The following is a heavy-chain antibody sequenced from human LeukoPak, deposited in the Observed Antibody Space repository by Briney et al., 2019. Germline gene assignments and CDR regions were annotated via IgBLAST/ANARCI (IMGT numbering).Heavy chain of an antibody. CDR1: GGTFSSYA. D-gene: IGHD2-2*02. Sequence: SVKVSCKASGGTFSSYAISWVRQAPGQGLEWMGGIIPIFGTANYAQKFQGRVTITADESTSTAYMELSSLRSEDTAVYYCAREKIVVVPAAIHYWYFDLWGRGTLVTVSS. CDR3: AREKIVVVPAAIHYWYFDL. J-gene: IGHJ2*01. V-gene: IGHV1-69*13. CDR2: IIPIFGTA.